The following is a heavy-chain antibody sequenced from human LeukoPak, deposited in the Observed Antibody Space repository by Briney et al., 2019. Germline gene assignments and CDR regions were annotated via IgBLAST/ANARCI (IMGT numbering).Heavy chain of an antibody. CDR3: AREILVDFWSGYYGESYYYGMDV. Sequence: PSETLSLTCTVSGGSISSYYWSWIRQPAGKGLEWIGRIYTSGSTNYNPSLKSRVTMSVDTSKNQFSLKLSSVTAADTAVYYCAREILVDFWSGYYGESYYYGMDVWGQGTTVTVSS. CDR2: IYTSGST. CDR1: GGSISSYY. J-gene: IGHJ6*02. V-gene: IGHV4-4*07. D-gene: IGHD3-3*01.